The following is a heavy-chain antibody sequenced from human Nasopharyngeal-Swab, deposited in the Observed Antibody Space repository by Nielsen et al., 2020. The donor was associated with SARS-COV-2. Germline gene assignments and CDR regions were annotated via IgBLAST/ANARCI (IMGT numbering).Heavy chain of an antibody. CDR2: IRSEANSHTT. V-gene: IGHV3-72*01. CDR1: GFSFSDYH. Sequence: GESLKISCAASGFSFSDYHMDWVRQAPGKGLEWVGRIRSEANSHTTEYAASVKGIIIVSRDDSTNSLYLHMKSLETEDTAVYYCARGNDSFNLWGQGTMVTVSS. J-gene: IGHJ3*01. D-gene: IGHD1-1*01. CDR3: ARGNDSFNL.